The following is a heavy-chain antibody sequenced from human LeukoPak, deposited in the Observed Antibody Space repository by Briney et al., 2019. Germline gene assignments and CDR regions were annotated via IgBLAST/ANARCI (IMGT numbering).Heavy chain of an antibody. J-gene: IGHJ4*02. V-gene: IGHV4-30-2*05. CDR3: ARAPSGIADY. D-gene: IGHD3-3*01. Sequence: SQTLSLTCAVSGGSISSGGYSWSWIRQPPGKGLEWIGYIYHSGSTYYNPSLKSRVTISVDTSKNQFSLKLSSVTAADTAVYYCARAPSGIADYWGQGTLVTVSS. CDR2: IYHSGST. CDR1: GGSISSGGYS.